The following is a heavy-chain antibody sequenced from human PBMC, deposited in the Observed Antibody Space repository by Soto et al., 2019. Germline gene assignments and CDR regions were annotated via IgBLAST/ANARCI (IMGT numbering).Heavy chain of an antibody. CDR1: GCSLSNHY. D-gene: IGHD4-17*01. CDR2: IYYSVNT. J-gene: IGHJ4*02. Sequence: SETLSLTCTVSGCSLSNHYWTWIRQSPGKGLEWIGSIYYSVNTNYNPSLDSRVTMTVDTSKNQFSLQLTSMTTADTAIYYCARGLFAVYGGDLDSWGQGILVTVSS. CDR3: ARGLFAVYGGDLDS. V-gene: IGHV4-59*11.